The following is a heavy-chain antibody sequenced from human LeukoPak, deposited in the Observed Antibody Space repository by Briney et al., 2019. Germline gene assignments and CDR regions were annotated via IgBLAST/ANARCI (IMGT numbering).Heavy chain of an antibody. Sequence: PSETLSLTCSISGGSISPYYWSWIRQPPGKGLEWIGYIYYSGSTNYNPSLKSRVAISLDTSKNQFSLKLSSVTAADTAVYYCARYYDSSGYYNYFDDWGQGTLVTVSS. CDR3: ARYYDSSGYYNYFDD. CDR1: GGSISPYY. CDR2: IYYSGST. J-gene: IGHJ4*02. D-gene: IGHD3-22*01. V-gene: IGHV4-59*01.